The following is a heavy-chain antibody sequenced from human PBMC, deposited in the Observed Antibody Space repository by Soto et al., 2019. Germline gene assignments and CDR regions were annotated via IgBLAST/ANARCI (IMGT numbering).Heavy chain of an antibody. CDR1: GFTFNYAW. V-gene: IGHV3-15*07. Sequence: PGGSLRLSCAASGFTFNYAWMNWVRQAPGEGLEWVGRIKSKTDGGTTDYAAPVEGRFTISRDDSKDMVYLEMNSLNTEDTAVYYCATYGSSWSLRLWGPGTLVTVSS. J-gene: IGHJ4*02. D-gene: IGHD6-13*01. CDR2: IKSKTDGGTT. CDR3: ATYGSSWSLRL.